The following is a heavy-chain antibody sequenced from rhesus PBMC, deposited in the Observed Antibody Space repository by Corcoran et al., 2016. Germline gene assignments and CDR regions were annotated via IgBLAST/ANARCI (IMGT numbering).Heavy chain of an antibody. CDR2: IYGSGGGT. V-gene: IGHV4-106*01. D-gene: IGHD3-34*01. CDR1: GGSISDDYY. J-gene: IGHJ4*01. Sequence: QVQLQESGPGLVKPSETLSLTCAVYGGSISDDYYWSWIRQPPGKGLEWIGYIYGSGGGTNYNTSLKNRFTISIDTSKNQFSLKLSSVTAADTAVYYCARDLGGFDYWGQGVLVTVSS. CDR3: ARDLGGFDY.